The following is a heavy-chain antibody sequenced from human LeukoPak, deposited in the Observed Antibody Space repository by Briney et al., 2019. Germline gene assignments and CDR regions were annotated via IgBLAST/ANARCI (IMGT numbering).Heavy chain of an antibody. V-gene: IGHV4-59*12. CDR3: ARAHKWLLRRSYYFDY. CDR1: GASISTYY. Sequence: PSETLSLTCSVSGASISTYYWSWIRQPPEKGLEWIGYIHYSGSTSYNPSLKSRVTISVDTSKNQFSLKLSSVTAADTAVYYCARAHKWLLRRSYYFDYWGQGTLVTVSS. CDR2: IHYSGST. D-gene: IGHD3-22*01. J-gene: IGHJ4*02.